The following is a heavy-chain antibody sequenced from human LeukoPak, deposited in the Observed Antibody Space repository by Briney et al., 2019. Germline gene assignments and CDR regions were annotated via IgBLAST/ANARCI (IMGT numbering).Heavy chain of an antibody. CDR3: ARDSISDY. V-gene: IGHV7-4-1*02. CDR1: GYTFTSSA. Sequence: ASVKFSCKASGYTFTSSALIWVRQAPGQGLEWMGWINTNTGNPTYAQGFTGRFVFSLDTSVSTAYLQISSLKAEGTAVYYCARDSISDYWGQGTLVTVSS. CDR2: INTNTGNP. J-gene: IGHJ4*02.